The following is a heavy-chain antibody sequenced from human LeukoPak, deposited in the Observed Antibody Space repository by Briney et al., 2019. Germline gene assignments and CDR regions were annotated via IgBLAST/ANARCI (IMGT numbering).Heavy chain of an antibody. CDR3: ARAANYYGSGSYYKAFDY. CDR2: IYYSGST. Sequence: SETLSLTCTVSGGSISSSSYYWGWIRQPPGKGLEWIGSIYYSGSTYYNPSLKSRVTISVDTSKNQFSLKLSSVTAADTAVYYCARAANYYGSGSYYKAFDYWGQGTLVTVSS. D-gene: IGHD3-10*01. J-gene: IGHJ4*02. V-gene: IGHV4-39*07. CDR1: GGSISSSSYY.